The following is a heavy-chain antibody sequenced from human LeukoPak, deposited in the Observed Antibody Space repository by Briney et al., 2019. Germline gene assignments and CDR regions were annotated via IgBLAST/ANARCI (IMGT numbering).Heavy chain of an antibody. CDR1: GFFFRDYW. Sequence: GGPLRLPCAPSGFFFRDYWMSGVRQAPGKGLEWVSAISGSGGSTYYADSVKGRFTISRDNSKNTLYLQMNSLRAEDTAVYYCAKDGRIAARTHYYYMDVWGKGTTVTVSS. CDR3: AKDGRIAARTHYYYMDV. D-gene: IGHD6-6*01. J-gene: IGHJ6*03. V-gene: IGHV3-23*01. CDR2: ISGSGGST.